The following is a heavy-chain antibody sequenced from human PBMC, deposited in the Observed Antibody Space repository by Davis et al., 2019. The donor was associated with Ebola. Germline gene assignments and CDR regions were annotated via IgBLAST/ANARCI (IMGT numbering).Heavy chain of an antibody. CDR2: ISAYNGNT. D-gene: IGHD4-17*01. CDR1: GYTFTSYG. J-gene: IGHJ4*02. CDR3: ARDYGRNLDY. Sequence: ASVKVSCKASGYTFTSYGISWVRQAPGQGLGWMGWISAYNGNTNYAQKFQGRVTITADESTSTAYMELRSLRSDDTAVYYCARDYGRNLDYWGQGTLVTVSS. V-gene: IGHV1-18*01.